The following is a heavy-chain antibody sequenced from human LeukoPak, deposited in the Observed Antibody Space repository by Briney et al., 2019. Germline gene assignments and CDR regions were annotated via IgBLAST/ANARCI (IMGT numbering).Heavy chain of an antibody. D-gene: IGHD2-8*01. CDR1: GGSISSYY. CDR2: IYYSGST. V-gene: IGHV4-59*12. Sequence: SETLSLTCSVSGGSISSYYWSWIRQPPGKGLEWIGYIYYSGSTNYNPSLSSRVIMALDTSKNHLSLNLTSVTAADTAVYYCSRENGAFSPFGYWGQGTLVTVPS. J-gene: IGHJ4*02. CDR3: SRENGAFSPFGY.